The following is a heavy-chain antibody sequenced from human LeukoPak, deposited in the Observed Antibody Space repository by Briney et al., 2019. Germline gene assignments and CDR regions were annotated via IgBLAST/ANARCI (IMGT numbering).Heavy chain of an antibody. Sequence: SVKVSCKASGGTFSSYAVSWVRQAPGQGLEWMGRIIPIFGTANYAQKFQGRVTITTDESTSTAYMELSSLRSEDTAVYYCARTDYDFWSGNTGGAFDIWGQGTMVTVSS. CDR3: ARTDYDFWSGNTGGAFDI. CDR1: GGTFSSYA. V-gene: IGHV1-69*05. J-gene: IGHJ3*02. D-gene: IGHD3-3*01. CDR2: IIPIFGTA.